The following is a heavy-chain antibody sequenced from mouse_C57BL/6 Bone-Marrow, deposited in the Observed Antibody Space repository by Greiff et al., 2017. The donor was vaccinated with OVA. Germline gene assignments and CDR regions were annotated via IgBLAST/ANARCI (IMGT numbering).Heavy chain of an antibody. CDR1: GYTFTSYW. Sequence: QVQLQQPGAELVKPGASVKVSCKASGYTFTSYWMHWVKQRTGQGLEWIGEIYPRSGNTYYNEKFKGKATLTADKSSSTAYMELRSLTSEDSAVYFCARWKLAGSSYFDWYFDVWGTGTTVTVSS. J-gene: IGHJ1*03. CDR3: ARWKLAGSSYFDWYFDV. CDR2: IYPRSGNT. V-gene: IGHV1-81*01. D-gene: IGHD1-1*01.